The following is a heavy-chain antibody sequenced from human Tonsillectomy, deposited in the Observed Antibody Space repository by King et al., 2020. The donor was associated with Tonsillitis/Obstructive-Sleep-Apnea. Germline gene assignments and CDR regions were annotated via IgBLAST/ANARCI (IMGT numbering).Heavy chain of an antibody. D-gene: IGHD6-13*01. CDR1: GYSFTNYW. V-gene: IGHV5-51*01. CDR2: IYPGDSNT. Sequence: DGQLVQSGAEVKKPGESLKISCKGSGYSFTNYWIGWVRQMPGKGLEWMGIIYPGDSNTKYSPSFQGQVTISADKSISTAFLQWSSLKASDTAMYYCARQGYLSSSWPDHYYDYLDVWGKGTTVTVSS. J-gene: IGHJ6*03. CDR3: ARQGYLSSSWPDHYYDYLDV.